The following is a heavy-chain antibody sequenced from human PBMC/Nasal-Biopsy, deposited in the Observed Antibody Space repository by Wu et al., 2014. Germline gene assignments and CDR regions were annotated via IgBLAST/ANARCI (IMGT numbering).Heavy chain of an antibody. D-gene: IGHD3-10*01. CDR2: ITGNGGST. Sequence: LRLSCAASGFTFSTYAMSWVRQAPGKGLEWISSITGNGGSTYYADSVKGRFTISRDNSKNTLYLQMNSLRAEDTAIYYCAKYYYALGSTFDPWGQGTLVTVSS. CDR3: AKYYYALGSTFDP. V-gene: IGHV3-23*01. J-gene: IGHJ5*02. CDR1: GFTFSTYA.